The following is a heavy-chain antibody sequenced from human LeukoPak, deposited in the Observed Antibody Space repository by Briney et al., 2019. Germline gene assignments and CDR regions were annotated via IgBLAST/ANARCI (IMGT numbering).Heavy chain of an antibody. V-gene: IGHV4-59*01. J-gene: IGHJ4*02. CDR2: IYYSGST. Sequence: KPSETLSLTCTVSGGSISSYYWSWIRQPPGKGLEWIGYIYYSGSTNYNPSLKSRVTISVDTSKNQFSLKLSSVTAADTAVYYCARDGLGATTSDYWGQGTLVTVSS. D-gene: IGHD1-26*01. CDR3: ARDGLGATTSDY. CDR1: GGSISSYY.